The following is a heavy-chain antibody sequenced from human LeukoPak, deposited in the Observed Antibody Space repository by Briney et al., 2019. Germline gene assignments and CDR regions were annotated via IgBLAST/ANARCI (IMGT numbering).Heavy chain of an antibody. CDR2: INHSGST. V-gene: IGHV4-34*01. CDR3: ARSSIVGATIH. J-gene: IGHJ4*02. Sequence: SETLSLTCAVYGGSFSGYYWSWIRQPPGKGLEWIGEINHSGSTNYNPSLKSRVTISVDTPKSQCSPKMSSVTAADTAVYYCARSSIVGATIHWGQGTLVTVSS. D-gene: IGHD1-26*01. CDR1: GGSFSGYY.